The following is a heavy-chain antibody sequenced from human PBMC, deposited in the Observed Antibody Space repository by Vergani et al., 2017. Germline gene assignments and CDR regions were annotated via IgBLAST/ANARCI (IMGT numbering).Heavy chain of an antibody. CDR3: ARDDSREFWSGYYRRNWFDP. Sequence: QVQLVQSGAEVKKPGASVKVSCKASGYTFTSYGISWVRQAPGQGLEWMGWISAYNGNTNYAQKLQGRVTMTTDTSTSTAYMELRSLRSDDTAVYYCARDDSREFWSGYYRRNWFDPWGQGTLVTVSS. CDR1: GYTFTSYG. CDR2: ISAYNGNT. J-gene: IGHJ5*02. D-gene: IGHD3-3*01. V-gene: IGHV1-18*01.